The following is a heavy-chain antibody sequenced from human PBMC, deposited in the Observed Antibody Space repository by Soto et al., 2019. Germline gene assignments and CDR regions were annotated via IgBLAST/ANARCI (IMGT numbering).Heavy chain of an antibody. CDR1: GYTFTSYG. J-gene: IGHJ3*02. D-gene: IGHD3-3*01. V-gene: IGHV1-18*01. CDR2: ISAYNGNT. Sequence: ASVKVSCKASGYTFTSYGISWVRQAPGQGLEWMGWISAYNGNTNYAQKLQGRVTMTTDTSTSTAYMELRSLRSDDTAVYYCARVGRGARFLDRRMGAFDIWGHGTMVTVSS. CDR3: ARVGRGARFLDRRMGAFDI.